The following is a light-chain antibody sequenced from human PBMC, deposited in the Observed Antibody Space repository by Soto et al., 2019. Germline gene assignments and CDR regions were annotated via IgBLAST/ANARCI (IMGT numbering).Light chain of an antibody. CDR1: RSVSNY. CDR3: QQRSNWPIT. J-gene: IGKJ5*01. Sequence: EIVLTQSLATLSLSPGESATLSCRASRSVSNYLAWYQQKPGQAPRLLIYDASSRPTDIPARFSGSGSGTDFTLTISSLEPEDFALYYCQQRSNWPITFGQGTRLEIK. CDR2: DAS. V-gene: IGKV3-11*01.